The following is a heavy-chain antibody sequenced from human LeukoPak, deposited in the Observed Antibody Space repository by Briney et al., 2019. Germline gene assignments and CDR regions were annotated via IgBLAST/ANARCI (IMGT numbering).Heavy chain of an antibody. CDR2: IRYDGSDK. CDR1: GFTFSSYG. Sequence: GGSLRLSCAASGFTFSSYGMHWVRQAPGKGLEWVAFIRYDGSDKYYADSVKGRFILSRDNSRNTLSLEMNSLRAEDTAVYYCATNYYGSGSYSFDIWGQGTMVTVSS. J-gene: IGHJ3*02. V-gene: IGHV3-30*02. CDR3: ATNYYGSGSYSFDI. D-gene: IGHD3-10*01.